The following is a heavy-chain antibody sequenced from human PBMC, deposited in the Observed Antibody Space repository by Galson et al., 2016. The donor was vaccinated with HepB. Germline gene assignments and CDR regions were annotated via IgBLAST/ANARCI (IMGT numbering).Heavy chain of an antibody. V-gene: IGHV1-8*02. Sequence: SVKVSCKASGYTFTSYDTHWVRQATGQGLEWMGSMNPNSGNTGYAQKFQGRVTLTRSTSKSTVYMELSSLRSEDMAMYYCARVEYASSTGANRFDYWGQGTLVTVSS. CDR2: MNPNSGNT. CDR3: ARVEYASSTGANRFDY. J-gene: IGHJ4*02. CDR1: GYTFTSYD. D-gene: IGHD6-6*01.